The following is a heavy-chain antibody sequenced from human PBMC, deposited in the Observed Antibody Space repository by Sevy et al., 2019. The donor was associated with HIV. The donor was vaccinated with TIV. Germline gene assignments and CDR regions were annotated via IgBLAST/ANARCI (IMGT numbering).Heavy chain of an antibody. J-gene: IGHJ4*02. CDR3: ARHFLAVAGTPTIDY. CDR1: GYSFTSYW. CDR2: IYPGDSDT. Sequence: GESLKISCKGSGYSFTSYWIGWVRQMPGKGLEWMGIIYPGDSDTRYGPSFQGQVTISADKSISTAYLQWSSLKASDTAMYYCARHFLAVAGTPTIDYWGQGTLVTVSS. V-gene: IGHV5-51*01. D-gene: IGHD6-19*01.